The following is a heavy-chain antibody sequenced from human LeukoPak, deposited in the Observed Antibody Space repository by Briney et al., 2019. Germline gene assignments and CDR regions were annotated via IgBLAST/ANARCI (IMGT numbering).Heavy chain of an antibody. J-gene: IGHJ6*02. CDR3: ARGREWLVYYYYYGMDV. Sequence: PNSGNTGYAQKFQGRVTMTRNTSISTAYMELSSLRSEDTAVYYCARGREWLVYYYYYGMDVWGQGTTVTVSS. CDR2: PNSGNT. V-gene: IGHV1-8*01. D-gene: IGHD6-19*01.